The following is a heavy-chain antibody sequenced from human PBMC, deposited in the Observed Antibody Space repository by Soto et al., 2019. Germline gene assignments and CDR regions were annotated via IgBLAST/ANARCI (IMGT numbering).Heavy chain of an antibody. Sequence: QVQLVESGGGVVQPGRSLRLSCAASGFTFSSYGMHWVRQAPGKGLEWVAVISYDGSNKYYADSVKGRFTISRDNSKNTLYLQMNSLRAEDTAVYYCARIYYDRSGYDSDYWGQGTLVTVSS. V-gene: IGHV3-30*03. CDR2: ISYDGSNK. CDR1: GFTFSSYG. CDR3: ARIYYDRSGYDSDY. D-gene: IGHD3-22*01. J-gene: IGHJ4*02.